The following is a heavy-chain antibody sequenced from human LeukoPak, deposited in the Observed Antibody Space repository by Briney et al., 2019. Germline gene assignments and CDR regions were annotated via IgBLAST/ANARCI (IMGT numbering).Heavy chain of an antibody. V-gene: IGHV1-69*04. CDR3: ARGDYVSIFDY. J-gene: IGHJ4*02. D-gene: IGHD4-17*01. Sequence: ASVKVSCKASGSTFSSYAISWVRQAPGQGLEWMGRIIPILGMANYAQKFQGRVTITADKSTSTAYMELSSLRSEDTAVYYCARGDYVSIFDYWGQGTLVTVSS. CDR1: GSTFSSYA. CDR2: IIPILGMA.